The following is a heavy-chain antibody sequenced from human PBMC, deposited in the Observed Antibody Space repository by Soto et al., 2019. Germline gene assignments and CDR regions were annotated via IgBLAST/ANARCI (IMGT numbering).Heavy chain of an antibody. Sequence: SGPTLENPTQTLTLTCTFSGFSLNSDGVGVGWIRQPPGKALEWLALIYWDDDKRYRPSLKSRLTVTKDTSKNQVVLTITNVDPVDTATYYCAHRLFYFSDARHIDMAVSAKGNTVTVS. V-gene: IGHV2-5*02. CDR1: GFSLNSDGVG. J-gene: IGHJ6*03. CDR2: IYWDDDK. CDR3: AHRLFYFSDARHIDMAV. D-gene: IGHD3-3*01.